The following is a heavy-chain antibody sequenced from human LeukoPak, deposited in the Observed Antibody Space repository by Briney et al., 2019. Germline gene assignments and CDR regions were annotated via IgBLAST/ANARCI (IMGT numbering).Heavy chain of an antibody. CDR2: ISSSSSYI. Sequence: PGGSLRLSCAASGFTFSSYSMNWVRQAPGKGLEWVSSISSSSSYIYYADSVKGRFTISRDNAKNSLYLQMNGLRAEDTAVYYCARAGNPYYYDSSGYYYETMMDYWGQGTLVTVSS. CDR1: GFTFSSYS. J-gene: IGHJ4*02. D-gene: IGHD3-22*01. V-gene: IGHV3-21*01. CDR3: ARAGNPYYYDSSGYYYETMMDY.